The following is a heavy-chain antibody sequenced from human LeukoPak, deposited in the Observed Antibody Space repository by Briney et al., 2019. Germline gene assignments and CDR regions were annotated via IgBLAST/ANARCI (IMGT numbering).Heavy chain of an antibody. Sequence: PSETLSLTCTVSGGSLITTNYYWGWIRQPPGKGLEWIGGIYSSGRTYYNPSLKSRVTISVNTSKSQFSLKLRSVAAADTAVYYCARVSTGSNLGYGFDYWGQGTLVTVSS. V-gene: IGHV4-39*02. CDR1: GGSLITTNYY. D-gene: IGHD1-26*01. CDR2: IYSSGRT. J-gene: IGHJ4*02. CDR3: ARVSTGSNLGYGFDY.